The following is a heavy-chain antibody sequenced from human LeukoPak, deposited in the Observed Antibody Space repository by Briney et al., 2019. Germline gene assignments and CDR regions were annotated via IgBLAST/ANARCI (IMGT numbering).Heavy chain of an antibody. J-gene: IGHJ4*02. Sequence: PSETLSLTCTVSGGSISPYYWSWIRQPPGKGLEWIGYIYYLGTTNYNPSLQSRVIISVDTSKNQFSLKLSSVIAADTAVYYCARARYYKSPYYFDYWGQGTLVTVSS. D-gene: IGHD3-10*01. V-gene: IGHV4-59*01. CDR3: ARARYYKSPYYFDY. CDR2: IYYLGTT. CDR1: GGSISPYY.